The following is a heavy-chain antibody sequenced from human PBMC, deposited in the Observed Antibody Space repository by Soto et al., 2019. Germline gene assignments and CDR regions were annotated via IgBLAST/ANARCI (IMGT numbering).Heavy chain of an antibody. V-gene: IGHV4-31*03. CDR2: IYYSGST. CDR1: GGSISSGGYY. Sequence: SETLSLPCTVSGGSISSGGYYWSWIRQHPGKGLEWIGYIYYSGSTYYNPSLKSRVTISVDTSKNQFSLKLSSVTAADTAVYYWARDRAGGGKAYYYHGMYVGGLGTTVPVSS. J-gene: IGHJ6*02. CDR3: ARDRAGGGKAYYYHGMYV. D-gene: IGHD2-15*01.